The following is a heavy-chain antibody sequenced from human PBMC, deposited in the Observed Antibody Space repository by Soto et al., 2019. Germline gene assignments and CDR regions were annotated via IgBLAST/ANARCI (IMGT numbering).Heavy chain of an antibody. CDR3: ARDSGERLVRRGFYYYYMDV. V-gene: IGHV3-21*01. D-gene: IGHD6-6*01. Sequence: EVQLVESGGGLVKPGGSLRLSCAASGVTFSSFSFNWVRQAPGKGLEWVSFILSSSASIYYADSVKGRFTISRDNAKNSLYLQMNSRKDEDTAVYYCARDSGERLVRRGFYYYYMDVWGKGTTVTVSS. CDR1: GVTFSSFS. CDR2: ILSSSASI. J-gene: IGHJ6*03.